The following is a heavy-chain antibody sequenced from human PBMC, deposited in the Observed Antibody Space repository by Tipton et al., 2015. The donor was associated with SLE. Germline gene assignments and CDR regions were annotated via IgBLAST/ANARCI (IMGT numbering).Heavy chain of an antibody. D-gene: IGHD2-8*01. V-gene: IGHV3-74*01. CDR2: INGDESIT. Sequence: GSLRLSCAASGFTFRGNWMHWVRQAPGKGLVWVSRINGDESITNYADSVKGRFTISRDNAKNTFYLQMNSLRADDTAVYYCARGPSATTNGSFDYWGQGTLVTVSS. CDR3: ARGPSATTNGSFDY. CDR1: GFTFRGNW. J-gene: IGHJ4*02.